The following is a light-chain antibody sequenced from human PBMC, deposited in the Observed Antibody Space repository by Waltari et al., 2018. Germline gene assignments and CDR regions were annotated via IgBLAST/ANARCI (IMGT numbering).Light chain of an antibody. CDR3: QVWGSGSGGKVV. CDR1: NIGSKS. CDR2: ADS. Sequence: SYVLTQPPSVSVAPGKTARIPCGGNNIGSKSVHWYQQKAGQAPVVVVYADSDRPSGIPGRFSGPNTGPTATLTISRVEAGDEADYLCQVWGSGSGGKVVFGGGTKLTVL. V-gene: IGLV3-21*03. J-gene: IGLJ2*01.